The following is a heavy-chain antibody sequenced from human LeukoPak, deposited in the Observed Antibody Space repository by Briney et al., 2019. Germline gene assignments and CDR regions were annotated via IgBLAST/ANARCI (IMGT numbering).Heavy chain of an antibody. CDR2: IRYDGSNK. V-gene: IGHV3-30*02. CDR1: GFTFSSYG. CDR3: ASRYGSGDYYYYYYMDV. J-gene: IGHJ6*03. D-gene: IGHD3-10*01. Sequence: PGGSLRLSCAASGFTFSSYGMHWVRQAPGKGLEWVAFIRYDGSNKYYADSVKGRFTISRDNSKNTLYLQMNSLRAEDTAVYYCASRYGSGDYYYYYYMDVWGKGTTVTISS.